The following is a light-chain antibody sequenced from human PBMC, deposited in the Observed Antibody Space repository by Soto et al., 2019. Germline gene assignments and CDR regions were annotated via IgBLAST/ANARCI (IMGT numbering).Light chain of an antibody. V-gene: IGLV3-1*01. CDR3: QAWDSSTAFYV. CDR1: KLGDKY. Sequence: SYELTQPPSVSVSPGQTASITCSGDKLGDKYACWYQQKPCQSPVLLIYQDSKRPSGIPERFSGSNSGNTATLTISGTQAMDEADYYCQAWDSSTAFYVVGTRTKLTVL. J-gene: IGLJ1*01. CDR2: QDS.